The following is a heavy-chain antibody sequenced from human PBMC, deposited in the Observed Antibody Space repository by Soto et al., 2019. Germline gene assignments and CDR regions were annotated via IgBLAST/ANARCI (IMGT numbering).Heavy chain of an antibody. Sequence: QVQLVETGAGVVQPGRSLRLSCAASGFIFGRYGMHWVRQAPGKWLEWLADIWYAGSSKYYAESVYGRFTISRDNHKNTLYLQMKSLREDDTAVYYRARDRGDIVVVPSDAFYGMDHWGQGTTVTVSS. J-gene: IGHJ6*02. CDR2: IWYAGSSK. CDR1: GFIFGRYG. D-gene: IGHD2-2*01. V-gene: IGHV3-33*01. CDR3: ARDRGDIVVVPSDAFYGMDH.